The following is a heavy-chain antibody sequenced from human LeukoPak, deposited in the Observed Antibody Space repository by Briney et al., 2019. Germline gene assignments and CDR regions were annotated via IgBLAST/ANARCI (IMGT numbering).Heavy chain of an antibody. D-gene: IGHD3-9*01. CDR2: INPNSSDT. CDR1: GYTFTSYY. J-gene: IGHJ4*02. CDR3: ARGQTNDILTAFY. Sequence: ASVTVSCTASGYTFTSYYMHWVRQAPRQGLEWMGWINPNSSDTSYAQKFQGRVTMTSDTSISTTYMELSRLTSDDTAVYYCARGQTNDILTAFYWGQGTLVTVSS. V-gene: IGHV1-2*02.